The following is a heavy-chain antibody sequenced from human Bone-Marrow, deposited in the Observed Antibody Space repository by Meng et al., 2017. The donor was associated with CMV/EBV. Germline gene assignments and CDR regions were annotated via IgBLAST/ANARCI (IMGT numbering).Heavy chain of an antibody. Sequence: GESLKISCAASGFTFSSYWMHWVRQAPGKGLVWVSRINSDGSSTSYADSVKGRFTISRDNAKNTLYLQMNSLRAEDTAVYYCARRYGSGSYDNGPEEHYYYYYGMDVWGQGTMVTVSS. V-gene: IGHV3-74*01. J-gene: IGHJ6*02. CDR2: INSDGSST. D-gene: IGHD3-10*01. CDR1: GFTFSSYW. CDR3: ARRYGSGSYDNGPEEHYYYYYGMDV.